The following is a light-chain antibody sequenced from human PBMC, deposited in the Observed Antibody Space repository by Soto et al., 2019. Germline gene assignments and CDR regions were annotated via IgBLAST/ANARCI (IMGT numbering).Light chain of an antibody. Sequence: EVVMTQSPATLSVSPGERATLSCRASQSVYNNLAWYQQKPGQAPRLLIYGASTRATGIPARFIGSGSGTDFTLTISSLQAEDVAVYYCHQYYSPPLTFGGATKVDI. CDR1: QSVYNN. CDR2: GAS. CDR3: HQYYSPPLT. J-gene: IGKJ4*01. V-gene: IGKV3-15*01.